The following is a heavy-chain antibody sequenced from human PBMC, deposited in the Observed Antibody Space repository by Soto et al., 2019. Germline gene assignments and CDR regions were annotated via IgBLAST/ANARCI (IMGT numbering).Heavy chain of an antibody. V-gene: IGHV4-59*01. CDR2: IYYNGNT. J-gene: IGHJ4*02. Sequence: SETLSLTCTVSADSFSKYYWTWIRQPPGKGLEWIGYIYYNGNTKYNPSLEGRLTISIDTSKKEFSLKLTSVTAADAAVYYCASVTFGGIVLAHWGQGTLVSVSA. D-gene: IGHD3-16*01. CDR3: ASVTFGGIVLAH. CDR1: ADSFSKYY.